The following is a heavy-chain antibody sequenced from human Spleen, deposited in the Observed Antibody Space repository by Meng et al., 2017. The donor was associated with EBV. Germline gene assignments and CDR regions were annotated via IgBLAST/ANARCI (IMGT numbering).Heavy chain of an antibody. Sequence: QFSFVQSRVDVMTTMSSAMLSRKTFEATCTSYPIHWVRQEPGQRPEWMGWINAGNGNTKFSQKCQGRIAITRDTAASTAFMELSSLSPEDTAVYYCASLGGNSYAWDDWGQGTLVTVSS. J-gene: IGHJ4*02. CDR1: EATCTSYP. D-gene: IGHD4-23*01. V-gene: IGHV1-3*01. CDR2: INAGNGNT. CDR3: ASLGGNSYAWDD.